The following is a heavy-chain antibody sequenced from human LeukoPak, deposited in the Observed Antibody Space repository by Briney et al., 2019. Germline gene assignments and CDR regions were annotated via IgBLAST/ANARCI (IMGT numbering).Heavy chain of an antibody. CDR1: GFTFSSYA. Sequence: GGSLRLSCAASGFTFSSYAMTWVRQAPGKGLEWISAMSGSDATTYYADSVKGRFAISRDNSKNTLYLQMNSLRAEDTAVYYCAKQDSGAYFLHWGQGTLVTVSS. D-gene: IGHD6-25*01. CDR3: AKQDSGAYFLH. CDR2: MSGSDATT. J-gene: IGHJ1*01. V-gene: IGHV3-23*01.